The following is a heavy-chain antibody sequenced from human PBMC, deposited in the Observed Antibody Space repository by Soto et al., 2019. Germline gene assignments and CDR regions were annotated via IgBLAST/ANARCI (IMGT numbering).Heavy chain of an antibody. D-gene: IGHD3-22*01. Sequence: EVQLVESGGGLVQPGGSLRISCAASGFTVSSNYMSWVRQAPGKGLEWVSVIYSGGSTYYADSVKGRFTIYRDNSKNTLYLQRNSLRAEDTAVYYGARDTPFYYSSASSDPWGKGTLVTVSS. CDR3: ARDTPFYYSSASSDP. CDR2: IYSGGST. CDR1: GFTVSSNY. J-gene: IGHJ5*02. V-gene: IGHV3-66*01.